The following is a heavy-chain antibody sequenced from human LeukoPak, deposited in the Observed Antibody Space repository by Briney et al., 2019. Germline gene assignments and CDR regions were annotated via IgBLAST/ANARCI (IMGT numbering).Heavy chain of an antibody. J-gene: IGHJ4*02. Sequence: SETLTLTSDVSGGTVTSTNWWTWVRQHPGKGLEWIGEVHLDGRTNYNPSLKSRLIMSVDLPENHISLKLTSVTAADTAVYYCAREGGFYRPLDYSGQGTLVTVSS. V-gene: IGHV4-4*02. CDR2: VHLDGRT. CDR3: AREGGFYRPLDY. CDR1: GGTVTSTNW. D-gene: IGHD3-3*01.